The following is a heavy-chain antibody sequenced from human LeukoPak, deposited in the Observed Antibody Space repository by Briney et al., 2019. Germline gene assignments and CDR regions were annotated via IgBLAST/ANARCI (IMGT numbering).Heavy chain of an antibody. Sequence: GASVKVSCKAFGYTFTSYDINWVRQATGQGLEWMGWMNPNTGNTGYAQKFQGRVTMTRDTSISTAYMELSGLRSEDTAVYYCARPDYGDNEEGGYWGQGTLVTVSS. CDR1: GYTFTSYD. CDR2: MNPNTGNT. CDR3: ARPDYGDNEEGGY. D-gene: IGHD4-23*01. V-gene: IGHV1-8*01. J-gene: IGHJ4*02.